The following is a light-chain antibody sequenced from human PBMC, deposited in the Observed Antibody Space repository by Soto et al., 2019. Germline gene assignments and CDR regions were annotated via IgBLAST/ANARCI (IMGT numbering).Light chain of an antibody. CDR1: QSMAGTY. CDR3: QLGG. CDR2: GSS. V-gene: IGKV3-20*01. J-gene: IGKJ1*01. Sequence: EIVLTQSPGTLSLSPGETATLSCRASQSMAGTYLAWYQQRPGQPPRLLIYGSSSRATGIPDRFSGGGSGPDIPLTNRRLGPDDFAVYYCQLGGFGQGTKLEI.